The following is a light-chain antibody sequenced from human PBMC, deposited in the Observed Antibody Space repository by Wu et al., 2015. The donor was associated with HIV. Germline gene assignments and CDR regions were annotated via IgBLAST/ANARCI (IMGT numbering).Light chain of an antibody. V-gene: IGKV3-20*01. CDR2: GAS. CDR3: QQYAASPLT. Sequence: EIVLTQSPGTLSLSPGERATLSCRASQSVSNNYLAWYQQKPGQAPRLLIHGASSRASGIPDRFSGSGSGTDFTLAISRLEPEDFAVYYCQQYAASPLTFGPGTKV. J-gene: IGKJ3*01. CDR1: QSVSNNY.